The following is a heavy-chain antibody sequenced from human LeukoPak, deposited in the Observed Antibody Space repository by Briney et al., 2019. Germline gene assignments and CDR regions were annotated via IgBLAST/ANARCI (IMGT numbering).Heavy chain of an antibody. D-gene: IGHD3-16*02. J-gene: IGHJ4*02. Sequence: GGSLRLSCAASGFTVSSNYMSWVRQAPGKGLEWVSVIYSGGSTYYADSVKGRFTISRDNSKNTLYLQMNSLRAEDTAVYYCARDQSGPRPITFGGVIVIPFDYWGQGTLVTVSS. CDR1: GFTVSSNY. V-gene: IGHV3-53*05. CDR3: ARDQSGPRPITFGGVIVIPFDY. CDR2: IYSGGST.